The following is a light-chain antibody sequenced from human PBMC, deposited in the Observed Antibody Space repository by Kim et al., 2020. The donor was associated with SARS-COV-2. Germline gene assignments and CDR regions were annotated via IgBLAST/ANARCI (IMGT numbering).Light chain of an antibody. CDR1: EDINYY. J-gene: IGKJ4*01. Sequence: EIVLTQSPATLSLSPGEGATLSCRASEDINYYLGWYQQKPGQAPRLLIYDASNRATGIPPRFSGSGSGTDFTLTISSLEAEDFAVYYCQHRRRWPLTFGGGTKVDIK. CDR3: QHRRRWPLT. V-gene: IGKV3-11*01. CDR2: DAS.